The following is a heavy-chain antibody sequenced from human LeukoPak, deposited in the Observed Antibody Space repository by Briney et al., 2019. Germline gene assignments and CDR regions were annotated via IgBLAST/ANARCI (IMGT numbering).Heavy chain of an antibody. CDR3: AREHDSRVPYYNGMDV. J-gene: IGHJ6*02. CDR2: ISAYNGDT. V-gene: IGHV1-18*01. CDR1: GFIFTKHG. Sequence: ASVXVSCKTSGFIFTKHGISWVRQAPGQGLEWMGWISAYNGDTRYAQKFQGRVTMTTDTSTSTAYMDLRSLRSDDTAVYFCAREHDSRVPYYNGMDVWGQGTTVTVSS. D-gene: IGHD3-22*01.